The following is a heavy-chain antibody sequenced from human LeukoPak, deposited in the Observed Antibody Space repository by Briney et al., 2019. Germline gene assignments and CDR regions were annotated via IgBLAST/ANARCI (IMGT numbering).Heavy chain of an antibody. CDR1: GFTFDNFG. D-gene: IGHD2-2*01. Sequence: GGSLRLSCAASGFTFDNFGMYWFRQAPGRGLEWITAVSWNSNNIAYADSVKGRFTLSRDNAKSSLYLQMNSLRTEDTALYYCAKSTGHYFYGVDVWGQGTTVTVSS. CDR2: VSWNSNNI. J-gene: IGHJ6*02. CDR3: AKSTGHYFYGVDV. V-gene: IGHV3-9*01.